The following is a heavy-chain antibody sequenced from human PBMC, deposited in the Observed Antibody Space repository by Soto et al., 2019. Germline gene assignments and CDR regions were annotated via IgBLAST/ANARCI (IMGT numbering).Heavy chain of an antibody. J-gene: IGHJ1*01. V-gene: IGHV1-3*01. CDR1: GYTFTSYA. D-gene: IGHD6-19*01. CDR2: INAGNGNT. CDR3: ARELGGWPAS. Sequence: QVQLVQSGAEVKKPGASVKVSCKASGYTFTSYAIHWVRQAPGQRLEWMGWINAGNGNTKYSQKFQDRVTITRDTSESTAYMELSSRRSEDTAVYYCARELGGWPASWDQGTLVTVSS.